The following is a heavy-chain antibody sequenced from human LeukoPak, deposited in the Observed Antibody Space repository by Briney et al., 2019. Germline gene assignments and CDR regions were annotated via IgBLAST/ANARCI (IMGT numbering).Heavy chain of an antibody. V-gene: IGHV3-9*01. D-gene: IGHD4-17*01. J-gene: IGHJ4*02. CDR3: AKGNNYGQSNPHDY. CDR1: GFTFDDYA. CDR2: ISWNSGTI. Sequence: GRSLRLSCAASGFTFDDYAMHWVRQAPGKGLEWVSGISWNSGTIGYADSVKGRFTISRDNAKNSLYLQMNSLRAEDTVLYYCAKGNNYGQSNPHDYWGQGTLVTVSS.